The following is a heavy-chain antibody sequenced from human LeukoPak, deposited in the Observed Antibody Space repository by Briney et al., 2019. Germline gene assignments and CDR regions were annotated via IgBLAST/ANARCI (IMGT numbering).Heavy chain of an antibody. CDR1: GFTFSSYA. J-gene: IGHJ6*03. CDR2: ISGNGGNT. CDR3: AKGTRLLWFGETSYYYYYMDV. D-gene: IGHD3-10*01. Sequence: PGGSLRLSCAASGFTFSSYAMSWVRQAPGKGLEWVSGISGNGGNTYYADSVKGRFTISRDNSKNTLYLQMNRLRAEDTAVYYCAKGTRLLWFGETSYYYYYMDVWGKGTTVTVSS. V-gene: IGHV3-23*01.